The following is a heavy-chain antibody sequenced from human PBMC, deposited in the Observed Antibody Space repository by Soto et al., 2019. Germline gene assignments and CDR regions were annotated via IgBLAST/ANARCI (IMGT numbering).Heavy chain of an antibody. D-gene: IGHD4-17*01. V-gene: IGHV2-70*11. J-gene: IGHJ4*02. CDR1: GFSLSTSGMC. CDR3: ARIRSMTTVTIADY. CDR2: SDWDDDK. Sequence: SGPTLVNPTQTLTLTCTFSGFSLSTSGMCVSWIRQPPGKALEWLARSDWDDDKYYSTSLKTRLTISKDTSKNQVVLTMTNMDPVDTATYYCARIRSMTTVTIADYWGQGTLVTVSS.